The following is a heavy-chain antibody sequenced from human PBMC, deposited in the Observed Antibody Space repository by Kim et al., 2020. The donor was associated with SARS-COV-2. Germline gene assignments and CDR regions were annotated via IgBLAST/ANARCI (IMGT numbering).Heavy chain of an antibody. D-gene: IGHD2-15*01. Sequence: GGSLRLSCAASGFTFSSYAMSWVRQAPGKGLEWVSVIYSGGSSTYYADSVKGRFTISRDNSKITLYLQMNSLRAEDTAVYYCAKDGSGLDYWGQGTLVTVSS. J-gene: IGHJ4*02. CDR2: IYSGGSST. V-gene: IGHV3-23*03. CDR1: GFTFSSYA. CDR3: AKDGSGLDY.